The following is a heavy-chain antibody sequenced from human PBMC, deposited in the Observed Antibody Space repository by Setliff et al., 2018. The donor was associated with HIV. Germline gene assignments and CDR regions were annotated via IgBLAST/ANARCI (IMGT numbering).Heavy chain of an antibody. CDR1: GVTFTSYW. J-gene: IGHJ4*02. D-gene: IGHD3-22*01. CDR2: IKQDGSEM. Sequence: PGGSLRLSCAASGVTFTSYWMSWVRQAPGKGLEWVANIKQDGSEMYYLDSVRGRFTISRDSAKNSLYLQMNSLRAEDTAVYYCARQGSDYYDSSGYYYYFDYWGQGTLVTVSS. CDR3: ARQGSDYYDSSGYYYYFDY. V-gene: IGHV3-7*01.